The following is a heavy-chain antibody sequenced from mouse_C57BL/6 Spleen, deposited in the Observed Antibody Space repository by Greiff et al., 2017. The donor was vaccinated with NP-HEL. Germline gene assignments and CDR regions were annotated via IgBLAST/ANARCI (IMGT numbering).Heavy chain of an antibody. J-gene: IGHJ4*01. CDR1: GYTFTDYY. CDR3: ARSRYGYEYAMDY. Sequence: QVQLQQSGPELVKPGASVKISCKASGYTFTDYYINWVKQRPGQGLEWIGWIFPGSGSTYYNEKFKGKATLTVAKSSSTAYMWLSSLTSEDSAVYFCARSRYGYEYAMDYWGQGTSVTVSS. CDR2: IFPGSGST. V-gene: IGHV1-75*01. D-gene: IGHD2-2*01.